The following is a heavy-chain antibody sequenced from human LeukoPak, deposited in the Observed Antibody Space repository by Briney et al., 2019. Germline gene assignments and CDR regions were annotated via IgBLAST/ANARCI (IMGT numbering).Heavy chain of an antibody. CDR3: ARGSLAQALGYPGYYYGMDV. V-gene: IGHV4-38-2*01. D-gene: IGHD2-15*01. J-gene: IGHJ6*04. CDR1: GYSISSGYY. CDR2: IYHSGST. Sequence: SETLSLTCAVSGYSISSGYYWGWIRQPPGKGLEWIGSIYHSGSTYYNPSLKSRVTISVDTSKNQFSLKLSSVTAADTAVYYCARGSLAQALGYPGYYYGMDVWGKGTTVTVSS.